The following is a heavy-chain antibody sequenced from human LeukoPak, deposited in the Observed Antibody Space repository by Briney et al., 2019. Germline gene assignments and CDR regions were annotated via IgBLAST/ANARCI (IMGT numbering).Heavy chain of an antibody. D-gene: IGHD6-13*01. J-gene: IGHJ4*02. V-gene: IGHV3-49*03. CDR2: IRSKAYGGTT. CDR1: GFTFGDYA. CDR3: TRESRYSLLFDY. Sequence: GGSLRLSCTASGFTFGDYAMSWFRQAPGKGLEWVGFIRSKAYGGTTEYAASVKGRFTISRDDSKSIAYPQMNSLKTEDTAVYYCTRESRYSLLFDYWGQGTLVTVSS.